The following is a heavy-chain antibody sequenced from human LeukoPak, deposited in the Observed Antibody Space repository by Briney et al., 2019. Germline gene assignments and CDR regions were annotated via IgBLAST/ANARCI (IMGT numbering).Heavy chain of an antibody. D-gene: IGHD6-13*01. Sequence: SETLSLTCTVSGGSISSYYWSWIRQPPGKGLEWIGYIYYSGSTNYNPSLKSRVTISVDTSKNQFSLKLSSVTAPDTAVYYCARPYSSGWYAAFNIWGQGTMVTVSS. V-gene: IGHV4-59*08. CDR1: GGSISSYY. J-gene: IGHJ3*02. CDR3: ARPYSSGWYAAFNI. CDR2: IYYSGST.